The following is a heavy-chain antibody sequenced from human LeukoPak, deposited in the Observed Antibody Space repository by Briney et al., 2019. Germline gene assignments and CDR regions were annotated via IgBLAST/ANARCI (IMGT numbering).Heavy chain of an antibody. CDR2: IRYDGSNK. CDR1: GFTFTSYA. J-gene: IGHJ4*02. Sequence: PGGSLRPSCVASGFTFTSYALHWVRQAPGKGLEWVAFIRYDGSNKYYADSVKGRFTISRDNSKNTLYLQMNSLRAEDTAVYYCAAFYYWGQGTLVTVSS. CDR3: AAFYY. V-gene: IGHV3-30*02.